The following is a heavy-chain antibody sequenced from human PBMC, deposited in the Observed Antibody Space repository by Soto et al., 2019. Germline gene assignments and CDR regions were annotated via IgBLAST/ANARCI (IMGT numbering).Heavy chain of an antibody. CDR2: ICSSGNTK. V-gene: IGHV3-11*04. D-gene: IGHD6-13*01. Sequence: QVQLVESGGGLVKPGGSLRLSCTASGFTFSDYYMSWIHQAPGKGLECVSYICSSGNTKYYADSVKGRFTISRDNSKNTLYLQMNSLRAEDTAVYYCAKDGYSSSWYPSPTTPYGMDVWGQGTTVTVSS. CDR1: GFTFSDYY. J-gene: IGHJ6*02. CDR3: AKDGYSSSWYPSPTTPYGMDV.